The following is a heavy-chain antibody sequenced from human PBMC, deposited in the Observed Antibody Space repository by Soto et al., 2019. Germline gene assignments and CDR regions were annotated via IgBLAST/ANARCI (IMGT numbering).Heavy chain of an antibody. CDR1: GFTFSNAW. CDR2: IKSKTDGGTT. D-gene: IGHD2-2*01. CDR3: TTVIRCSSTSCPLKGYYYYYMDV. Sequence: WGSLRLSCAASGFTFSNAWMSWVRQAPGKGLEWVGRIKSKTDGGTTDYAAPVKGRFTISRDDSKNTLYLQMNSLKTEDTAVYYCTTVIRCSSTSCPLKGYYYYYMDVWGKGTTVTVSS. J-gene: IGHJ6*03. V-gene: IGHV3-15*01.